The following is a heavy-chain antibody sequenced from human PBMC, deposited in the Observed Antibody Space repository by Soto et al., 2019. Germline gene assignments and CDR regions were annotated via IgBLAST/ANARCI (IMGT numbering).Heavy chain of an antibody. CDR1: GYTFTSHG. CDR2: ISAYNGDT. CDR3: ARMVRGSNIDYYHCMDV. Sequence: QVLLVQSGAEVKKPGASVKVSCKASGYTFTSHGISWVRQAPGQGLEWMGWISAYNGDTNYAQKLQGRVTLTTDTSTTNAYREVRSLRSEDTAGYYCARMVRGSNIDYYHCMDVWGKGTTVTVSS. V-gene: IGHV1-18*01. D-gene: IGHD3-10*01. J-gene: IGHJ6*03.